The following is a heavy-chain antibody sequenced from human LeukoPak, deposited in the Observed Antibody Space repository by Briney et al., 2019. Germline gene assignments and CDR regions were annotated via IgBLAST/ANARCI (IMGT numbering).Heavy chain of an antibody. CDR1: GGSFSGYY. Sequence: SETLSLTCAVYGGSFSGYYWNWIRQPPGKGLEWIGEINHSGSTNYNPSLKSRVTISIDTSKNQFSLILSSVTAADTALYYCARGYDSGSYFSYFDYWGQGTLVTVSS. J-gene: IGHJ4*02. CDR2: INHSGST. V-gene: IGHV4-34*01. D-gene: IGHD3-10*01. CDR3: ARGYDSGSYFSYFDY.